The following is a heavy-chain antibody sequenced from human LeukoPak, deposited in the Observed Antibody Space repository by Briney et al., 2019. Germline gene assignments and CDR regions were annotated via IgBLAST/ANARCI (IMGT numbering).Heavy chain of an antibody. Sequence: GGSLRLSCAASGFTFSSYWMSWVRQAPGKGLEWVANIKQDGSEKHYVDSVKGRFTISRDNAKNSLYLQLNSLRAEDTAVYYCTREGITAAADYWGQGTLVTVSS. D-gene: IGHD6-13*01. J-gene: IGHJ4*02. CDR3: TREGITAAADY. CDR2: IKQDGSEK. V-gene: IGHV3-7*01. CDR1: GFTFSSYW.